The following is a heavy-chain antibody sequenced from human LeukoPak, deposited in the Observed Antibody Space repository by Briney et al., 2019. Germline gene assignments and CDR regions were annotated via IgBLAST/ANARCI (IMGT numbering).Heavy chain of an antibody. Sequence: ASVKVSCKASGYTFTSYGISWVRQAPGQGLEWMGWISAYNGNTNYAQKLQGRVTMTTDTSPSTAYMELRSLRSDDTAVYYCARVKKYSSSSVGWFDPWGQGTLVTVSS. CDR2: ISAYNGNT. J-gene: IGHJ5*02. V-gene: IGHV1-18*01. D-gene: IGHD6-6*01. CDR3: ARVKKYSSSSVGWFDP. CDR1: GYTFTSYG.